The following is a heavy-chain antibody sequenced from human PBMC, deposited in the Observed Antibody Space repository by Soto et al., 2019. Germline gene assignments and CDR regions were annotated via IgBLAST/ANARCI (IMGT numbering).Heavy chain of an antibody. CDR1: VDSISSYY. D-gene: IGHD6-6*01. V-gene: IGHV4-59*01. CDR2: IYYNGDT. Sequence: PSETLSLTCSFSVDSISSYYWNCIRQPPGKRLEWIGYIYYNGDTNYNPSLKSRVTISVDTAKNQFSLNLRSVTAADTAVYYCGSSVARRFPDYWGQGTPVTVSS. J-gene: IGHJ4*02. CDR3: GSSVARRFPDY.